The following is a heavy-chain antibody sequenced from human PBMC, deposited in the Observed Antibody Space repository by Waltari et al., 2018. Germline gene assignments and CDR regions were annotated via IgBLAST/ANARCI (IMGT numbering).Heavy chain of an antibody. D-gene: IGHD6-6*01. CDR2: IDYSGST. CDR3: ARQARDSSSSRDIDY. J-gene: IGHJ4*02. Sequence: QLQLQESGPGLVKPSETLSLTCTVSGGSISSSSYYWGWIRQPPGKGLEWIESIDYSGSTDYTPSLKSRVTISVDTSKNQCSLKLSSVTAADTAVYYCARQARDSSSSRDIDYWGQGTLVTVSS. CDR1: GGSISSSSYY. V-gene: IGHV4-39*01.